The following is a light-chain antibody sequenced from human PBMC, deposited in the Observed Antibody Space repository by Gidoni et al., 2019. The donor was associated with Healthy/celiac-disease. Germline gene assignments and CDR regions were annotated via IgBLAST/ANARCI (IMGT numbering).Light chain of an antibody. Sequence: VLTQSPATLSLSPGERATLSCRASQSVSSYLAWYQQKPGQAPRLLIYDASNRATGIPARFSGSGSGTDFTLTISSLEPEDFAVYYCQQRSNWRTFGQGTKVEIK. CDR2: DAS. V-gene: IGKV3-11*01. CDR1: QSVSSY. J-gene: IGKJ1*01. CDR3: QQRSNWRT.